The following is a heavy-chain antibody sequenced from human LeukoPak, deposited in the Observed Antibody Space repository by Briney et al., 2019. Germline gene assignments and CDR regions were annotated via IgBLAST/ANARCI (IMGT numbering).Heavy chain of an antibody. CDR2: IYHSGST. D-gene: IGHD3-10*01. Sequence: SETLSLTCTVSGYSISSGGYYWSWIRQPPGKGLEWIGYIYHSGSTYYNPSLKSRVTISVDRSKNQFSLKLSSVTATDTAVYYCARAPTYYGSGFWYMDVWGKGTTVTVSS. CDR3: ARAPTYYGSGFWYMDV. J-gene: IGHJ6*03. CDR1: GYSISSGGYY. V-gene: IGHV4-30-2*01.